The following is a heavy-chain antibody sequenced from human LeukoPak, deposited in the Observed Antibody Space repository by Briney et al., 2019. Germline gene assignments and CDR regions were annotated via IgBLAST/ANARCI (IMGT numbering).Heavy chain of an antibody. CDR1: GFSFSGYY. CDR3: VRDQDEDRGSTTYDW. J-gene: IGHJ4*02. V-gene: IGHV3-11*01. CDR2: ISNSGSTI. Sequence: GGSLRLSCAVSGFSFSGYYMSWVRQAPGKGLEWAPYISNSGSTIYYADSVKGRFTISRDNAKNSLYLQMSSLRAGDAAIYYCVRDQDEDRGSTTYDWWGQGTLVTVSS. D-gene: IGHD1-26*01.